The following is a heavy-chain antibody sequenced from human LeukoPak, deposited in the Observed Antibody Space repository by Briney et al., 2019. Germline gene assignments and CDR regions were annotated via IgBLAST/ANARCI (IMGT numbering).Heavy chain of an antibody. CDR3: ARAYCGGDCYSDYRVGFDY. CDR1: GYTFTAYF. Sequence: ASVTVSCTASGYTFTAYFMHWVRQAPGQGLEWVGWINPNSGGTSYAQKFQGRVTLTRDTSISTAYMELSRLTSDDAAVHYCARAYCGGDCYSDYRVGFDYWGQGTLVTVSS. CDR2: INPNSGGT. D-gene: IGHD2-21*02. V-gene: IGHV1-2*02. J-gene: IGHJ4*02.